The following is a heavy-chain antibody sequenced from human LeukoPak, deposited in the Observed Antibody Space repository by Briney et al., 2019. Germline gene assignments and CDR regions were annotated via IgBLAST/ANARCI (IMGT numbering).Heavy chain of an antibody. D-gene: IGHD1-1*01. J-gene: IGHJ6*03. CDR2: IYTSGST. V-gene: IGHV4-4*07. CDR1: GGSISSHY. CDR3: ARDYPTVYYYYYMDV. Sequence: SETLSLTCTVSGGSISSHYWSWIRQPAGKGLEWIGRIYTSGSTNYNPSLKSRVTMSVDTSKNQFSLKLSSVTAADTAVYYCARDYPTVYYYYYMDVWGKGTTVTVSS.